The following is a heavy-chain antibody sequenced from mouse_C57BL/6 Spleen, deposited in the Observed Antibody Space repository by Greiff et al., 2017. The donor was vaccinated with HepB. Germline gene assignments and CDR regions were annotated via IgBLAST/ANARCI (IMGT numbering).Heavy chain of an antibody. V-gene: IGHV5-6*03. J-gene: IGHJ1*03. CDR2: ISSGGSYT. CDR1: GFTFSSYG. D-gene: IGHD1-1*01. CDR3: ARLREFITTVVRYFDV. Sequence: EVMLVESGGGLVKPGGSLKLSCAASGFTFSSYGMSWVRQTPDKRLEWVATISSGGSYTYYPDSVKGRFTISRDNAKNTLYLQMSSLKSEDTAMYYCARLREFITTVVRYFDVWGTGTTVTVSS.